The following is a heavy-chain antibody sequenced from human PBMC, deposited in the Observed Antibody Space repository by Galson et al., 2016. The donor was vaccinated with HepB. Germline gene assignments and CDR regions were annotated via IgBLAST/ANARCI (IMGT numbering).Heavy chain of an antibody. Sequence: TLSLTCTVSGGSINSGGYYWNWIRQHPGKGLEWIGYIYYSGSTYYNPSLKSRFTISLDTSKNQFSLELSSVTAADTAVYYCARALLIYSRVLHAFDIWGQGTVVTVSS. CDR1: GGSINSGGYY. J-gene: IGHJ3*02. CDR3: ARALLIYSRVLHAFDI. CDR2: IYYSGST. D-gene: IGHD3-22*01. V-gene: IGHV4-31*03.